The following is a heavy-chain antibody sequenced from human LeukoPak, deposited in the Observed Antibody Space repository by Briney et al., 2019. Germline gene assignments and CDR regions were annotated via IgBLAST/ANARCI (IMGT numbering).Heavy chain of an antibody. Sequence: SETLSLTCTVSGGSISSSGYYWDWIRQPPGQGLEWIGSVYYSGNTYYKSSLESRVTISVDTSNNRFSLKLNSVTAADTGTYYCARTIGRGSVDPGTSGYVDSWGQGSLVTVSS. D-gene: IGHD3-22*01. J-gene: IGHJ4*02. CDR1: GGSISSSGYY. V-gene: IGHV4-39*02. CDR3: ARTIGRGSVDPGTSGYVDS. CDR2: VYYSGNT.